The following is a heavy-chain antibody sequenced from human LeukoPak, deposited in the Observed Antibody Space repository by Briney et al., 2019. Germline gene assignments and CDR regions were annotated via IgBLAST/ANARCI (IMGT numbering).Heavy chain of an antibody. J-gene: IGHJ4*02. CDR2: IIPIFGTA. CDR3: ARDPPRGTAPGY. V-gene: IGHV1-69*05. CDR1: GGTLSSYA. D-gene: IGHD5-18*01. Sequence: GASVKVSCKASGGTLSSYAISWVRQAPGQGLEWMGGIIPIFGTANYAQKFQGRVTITTDESTSTAYMELSSLRSEDTAVYYCARDPPRGTAPGYWGQGTLVTVSS.